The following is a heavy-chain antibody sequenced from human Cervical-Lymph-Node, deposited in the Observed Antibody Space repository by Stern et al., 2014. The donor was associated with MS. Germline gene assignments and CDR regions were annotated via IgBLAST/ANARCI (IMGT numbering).Heavy chain of an antibody. CDR1: GASVSSGGYY. J-gene: IGHJ4*02. V-gene: IGHV4-31*03. Sequence: QLQLQESGPGLVKPSQTVSLTCTVSGASVSSGGYYWSWLPQHPGQGLACVGYIYYTGSAYYNPSLKSRVTISLDTSNNRFSLRLSSVTAADTAVYFCARGATINDFDFWGQGTLVTVSS. D-gene: IGHD5-12*01. CDR2: IYYTGSA. CDR3: ARGATINDFDF.